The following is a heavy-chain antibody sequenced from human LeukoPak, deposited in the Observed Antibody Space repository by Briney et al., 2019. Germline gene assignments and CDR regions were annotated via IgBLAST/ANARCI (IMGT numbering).Heavy chain of an antibody. J-gene: IGHJ4*02. CDR1: GDSVSNSRPA. V-gene: IGHV6-1*01. D-gene: IGHD3-10*01. Sequence: SQTLSLTCAISGDSVSNSRPALTWIRESPSGGLEWLARTYYRSRWFYDYGVSVKSRITINSDTSKNEFSLLLNSVTPGDTAVYYCARCLHDYGCLAYFDYWGQGTLVTVSS. CDR2: TYYRSRWFY. CDR3: ARCLHDYGCLAYFDY.